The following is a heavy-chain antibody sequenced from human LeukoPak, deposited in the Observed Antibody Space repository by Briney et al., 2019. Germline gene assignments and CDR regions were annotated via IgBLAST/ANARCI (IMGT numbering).Heavy chain of an antibody. D-gene: IGHD3-22*01. CDR2: ISAYNGNT. V-gene: IGHV1-18*01. Sequence: ASVKVSCKASGYTFTSYGISWVRQAPGQGLEWMGRISAYNGNTNYAQKLQGRVTMTTDTSTSTAYMELRSLRSDDTAVYYCARAHYDSSGYYYVYWGQGTLVTVSS. CDR1: GYTFTSYG. CDR3: ARAHYDSSGYYYVY. J-gene: IGHJ4*02.